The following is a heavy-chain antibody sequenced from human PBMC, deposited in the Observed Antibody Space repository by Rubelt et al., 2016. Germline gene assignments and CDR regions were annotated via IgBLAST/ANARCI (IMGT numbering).Heavy chain of an antibody. V-gene: IGHV3-30*04. J-gene: IGHJ5*02. Sequence: GLEWVAVISYDGSNKYYADSVKGRFTISRDNSKNTLYLQMNSLRAEDTAVYYCARGVPYCSGGSCYSGAWFDPWGQGTLVTVSS. CDR3: ARGVPYCSGGSCYSGAWFDP. D-gene: IGHD2-15*01. CDR2: ISYDGSNK.